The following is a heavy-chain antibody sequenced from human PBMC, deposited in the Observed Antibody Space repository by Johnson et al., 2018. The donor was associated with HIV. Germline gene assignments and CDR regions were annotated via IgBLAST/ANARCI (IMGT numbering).Heavy chain of an antibody. J-gene: IGHJ3*02. CDR2: LDTGGNT. Sequence: VQLVEYGGGLVQPGGSLRHSCATSGFTVSNTYMTCVRQAPGKGLEWVSGLDTGGNTYYADSVKGRFTISRDNSKNTLFLQMNSLRAEDTAVYYCAREWKGRWFGEEKAFDIWGQGTMVTVSS. V-gene: IGHV3-66*01. CDR3: AREWKGRWFGEEKAFDI. CDR1: GFTVSNTY. D-gene: IGHD3-10*01.